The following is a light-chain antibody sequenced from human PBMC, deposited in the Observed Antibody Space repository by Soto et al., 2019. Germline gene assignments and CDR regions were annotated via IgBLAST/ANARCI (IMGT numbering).Light chain of an antibody. CDR3: QQGYRTALT. J-gene: IGKJ1*01. CDR2: AAS. V-gene: IGKV1-39*01. CDR1: QSISSY. Sequence: DIQMTQSPSSLSASVGDRVTITCRASQSISSYLNWYQQKPGKAPKLLIYAASSLQSGVPSRFSGSGSGTDFSRTISRLQPEDFATYYFQQGYRTALTFGQGTQVEIK.